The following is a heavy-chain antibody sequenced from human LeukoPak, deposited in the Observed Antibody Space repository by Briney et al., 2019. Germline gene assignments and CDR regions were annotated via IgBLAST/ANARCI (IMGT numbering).Heavy chain of an antibody. D-gene: IGHD3-22*01. V-gene: IGHV3-15*01. Sequence: GGSLRLSCAASGFTFSNAWMSWVRQAPGKGLEWVGRIKSKTDGGTTDYAAPVKGRFTISRDDSKNTLYLQMNSLKTEDTAVYYCTAYYYDSSGYSYIDYWGQGTLVTVSS. CDR1: GFTFSNAW. CDR2: IKSKTDGGTT. J-gene: IGHJ4*02. CDR3: TAYYYDSSGYSYIDY.